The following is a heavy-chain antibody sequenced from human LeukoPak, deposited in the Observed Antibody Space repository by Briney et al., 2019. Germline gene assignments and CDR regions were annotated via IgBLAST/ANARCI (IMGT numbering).Heavy chain of an antibody. D-gene: IGHD3-22*01. V-gene: IGHV3-48*03. CDR3: ARASYYDTIDY. CDR1: GFTFSSYE. J-gene: IGHJ4*02. Sequence: GGSLRLSCAASGFTFSSYEMNWVRQAPGKGLEWVSYISSSGSTIYYADSVKGRFTISRDNAKNSLYLQMNSLRAEDTAVYYCARASYYDTIDYWSQGTLVTVSS. CDR2: ISSSGSTI.